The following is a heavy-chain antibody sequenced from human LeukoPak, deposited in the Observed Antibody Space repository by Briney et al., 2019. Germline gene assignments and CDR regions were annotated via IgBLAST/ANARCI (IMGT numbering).Heavy chain of an antibody. D-gene: IGHD1-26*01. J-gene: IGHJ4*02. V-gene: IGHV1-18*01. CDR2: ISAYNGNT. CDR1: GYTFTIYG. CDR3: ERFNVGAAFLHY. Sequence: ASVTVSCTCSGYTFTIYGISWVRQAPGQGLEWMGWISAYNGNTNYAQKLQGRVNMTTDTSTSTAYMELRSLRSDDTGVYYCERFNVGAAFLHYWRQGTLVTVSS.